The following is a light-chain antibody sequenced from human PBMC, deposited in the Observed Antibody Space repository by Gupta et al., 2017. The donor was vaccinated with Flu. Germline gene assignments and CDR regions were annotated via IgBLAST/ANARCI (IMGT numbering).Light chain of an antibody. V-gene: IGLV2-14*01. CDR3: SSYTSSSTRV. J-gene: IGLJ1*01. CDR1: SSAVGGYNY. Sequence: QSALTQPASVSGSPGQSSTIPCTGTSSAVGGYNYVSWYQQHPGKAPKLMIYEVSNRPSGVSNRFSGSKSGNTASLTISGLQAEDEADYYCSSYTSSSTRVFGTGTKVTVL. CDR2: EVS.